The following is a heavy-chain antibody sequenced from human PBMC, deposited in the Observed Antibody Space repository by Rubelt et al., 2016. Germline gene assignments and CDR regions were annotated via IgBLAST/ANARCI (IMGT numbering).Heavy chain of an antibody. Sequence: QVQLQQWGAGLLKPSETLSLTCAVYGGSFSGYYWSWIRQPPGKGLEWIGEINHSGRTNYNPSLKSRVTLSVDTSKNQFSLKLSSVTAADTAVYYCARGGRYYGSGSYQRHNWFDPWGQGTLVTVSS. CDR3: ARGGRYYGSGSYQRHNWFDP. CDR2: INHSGRT. J-gene: IGHJ5*02. V-gene: IGHV4-34*01. D-gene: IGHD3-10*01. CDR1: GGSFSGYY.